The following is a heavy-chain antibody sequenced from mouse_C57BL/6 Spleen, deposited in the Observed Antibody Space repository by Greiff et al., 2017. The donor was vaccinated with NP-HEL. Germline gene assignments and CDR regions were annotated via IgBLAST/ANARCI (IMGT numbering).Heavy chain of an antibody. CDR2: IDPENGDT. CDR3: TTGVTMAY. J-gene: IGHJ3*01. D-gene: IGHD1-1*02. V-gene: IGHV14-4*01. CDR1: GFNIKDDY. Sequence: VQLQQSGAELVRPGASVKLSCTASGFNIKDDYMHWVKQRPEQGLEWIGWIDPENGDTEYASKFQGKATITADTSSNTAYLQLSSLTSEDTAVYYCTTGVTMAYWGQGTLVTVSA.